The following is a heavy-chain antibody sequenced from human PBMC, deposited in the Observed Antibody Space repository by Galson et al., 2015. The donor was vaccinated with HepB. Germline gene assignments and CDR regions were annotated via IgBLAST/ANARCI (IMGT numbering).Heavy chain of an antibody. CDR1: GFTFSSYS. CDR3: ARVAFFKHDYGDYANFRLDAFDI. V-gene: IGHV3-21*01. CDR2: ISSSSSYI. D-gene: IGHD4-17*01. Sequence: SLRLSCAASGFTFSSYSMNWVRQAPGKGLEWVSSISSSSSYIYYADSVKGRFTISRDNAKNSLYLQMNSLRAEDTAVYYCARVAFFKHDYGDYANFRLDAFDIWGQGTMVTVSS. J-gene: IGHJ3*02.